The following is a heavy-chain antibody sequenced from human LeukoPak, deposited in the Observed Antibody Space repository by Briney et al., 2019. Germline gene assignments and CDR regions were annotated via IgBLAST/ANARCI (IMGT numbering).Heavy chain of an antibody. V-gene: IGHV4-59*01. Sequence: SETLSLTCTVSGGSLSSYYWSWLRQPPGKGREWVGYIYYSGSTNCNPSLKSRVTISVDTSKNQFSLKLSSVTAADTAVYYCARDGGYYDSSGYDAFDIWGQGTMVTVSS. D-gene: IGHD3-22*01. CDR2: IYYSGST. CDR3: ARDGGYYDSSGYDAFDI. J-gene: IGHJ3*02. CDR1: GGSLSSYY.